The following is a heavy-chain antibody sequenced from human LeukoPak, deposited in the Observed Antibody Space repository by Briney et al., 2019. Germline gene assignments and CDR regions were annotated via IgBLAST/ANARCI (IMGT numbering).Heavy chain of an antibody. V-gene: IGHV3-53*01. CDR3: ARGYSSKILEYFQH. CDR2: IYSGGST. Sequence: PGGSLRLSCAASGFTFSDYYMSWIRQAPRKGLEWVSVIYSGGSTYYADSVKGRFTISRDNSKNTLYLQMNSLRAEDTAVYYCARGYSSKILEYFQHWGQGTLVTVSS. J-gene: IGHJ1*01. CDR1: GFTFSDYY. D-gene: IGHD6-13*01.